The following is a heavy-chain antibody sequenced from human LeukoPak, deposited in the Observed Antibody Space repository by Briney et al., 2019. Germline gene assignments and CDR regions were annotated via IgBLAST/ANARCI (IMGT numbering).Heavy chain of an antibody. V-gene: IGHV3-23*01. D-gene: IGHD2-15*01. CDR3: ARRDIVVIVSASDY. CDR1: GITFSDYV. CDR2: ITASGDRT. J-gene: IGHJ4*02. Sequence: GGSLRLSCAASGITFSDYVMIWVRQAPGKGLEWVSGITASGDRTYYGDSVKGRFTVSRDNSKNTVYLQMNSLRVDDTAVYYCARRDIVVIVSASDYWGQGTLVTVSS.